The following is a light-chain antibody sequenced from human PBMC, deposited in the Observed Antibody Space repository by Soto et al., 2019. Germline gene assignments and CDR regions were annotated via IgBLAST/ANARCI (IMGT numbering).Light chain of an antibody. CDR3: QLYNSYSLP. J-gene: IGKJ1*01. V-gene: IGKV1-5*03. CDR2: KAS. CDR1: QSISSW. Sequence: DIQMTQSPSTLSASVGDRVTITCRASQSISSWLAWYQQKPGKAPKLLIYKASSLESGVPSRFSGSGSGTEFTLTISSLQPDDFATYYCQLYNSYSLPFGQGTKVEIK.